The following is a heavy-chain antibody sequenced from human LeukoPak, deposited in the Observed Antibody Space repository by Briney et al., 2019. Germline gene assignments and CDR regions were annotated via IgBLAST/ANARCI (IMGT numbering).Heavy chain of an antibody. CDR3: AKRDSSGSYPYYFDY. D-gene: IGHD3-22*01. CDR1: GFTFSSYA. CDR2: ISGSGGST. Sequence: GGSLRLSCAASGFTFSSYAMSWVRQAPGKGPEWVSAISGSGGSTYYADSVKGRFTISRDNSKNTLYLQMNSLRAEDTAVYYCAKRDSSGSYPYYFDYWGQGTLVTVSS. J-gene: IGHJ4*02. V-gene: IGHV3-23*01.